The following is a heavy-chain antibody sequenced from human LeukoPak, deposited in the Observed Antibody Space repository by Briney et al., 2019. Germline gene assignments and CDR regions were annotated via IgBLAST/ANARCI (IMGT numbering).Heavy chain of an antibody. CDR2: ISSSGSTI. D-gene: IGHD3-22*01. J-gene: IGHJ3*02. CDR1: GFTFSSYE. V-gene: IGHV3-48*03. CDR3: ARAGHVITMIVVLDAFDI. Sequence: PGGSLRLSCVASGFTFSSYEMNWVRQAPGKGLEWLSYISSSGSTIYYADSVKGRFTISRDNAKSSLYLQMNTLRAEDMAVYYCARAGHVITMIVVLDAFDIWGQGTMVTVSS.